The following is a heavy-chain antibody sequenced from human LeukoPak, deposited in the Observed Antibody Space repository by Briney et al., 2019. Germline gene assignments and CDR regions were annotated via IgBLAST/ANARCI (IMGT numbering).Heavy chain of an antibody. V-gene: IGHV3-23*01. CDR3: AKDFICSGTSCGWLDP. Sequence: GGSLRLSCAASGFTFSNYARSWVRQAPGKGLEWVSVISGSGDSTYYVDSVKGRFTISRDKSKNTLYLQMNSLRAEDTAVYYCAKDFICSGTSCGWLDPWLQGTLVTVSS. J-gene: IGHJ5*02. CDR2: ISGSGDST. CDR1: GFTFSNYA. D-gene: IGHD2-2*01.